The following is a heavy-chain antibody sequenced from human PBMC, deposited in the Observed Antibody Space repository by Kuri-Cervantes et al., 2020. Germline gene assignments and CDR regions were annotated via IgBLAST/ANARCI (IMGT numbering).Heavy chain of an antibody. CDR2: IKSKTDGGTT. V-gene: IGHV3-15*01. J-gene: IGHJ6*02. CDR3: IATAHYYDSGSPFMDV. D-gene: IGHD3-10*01. CDR1: GFTFSNAW. Sequence: GESLKISCAAPGFTFSNAWMSWVRQAPGKGLEWVGRIKSKTDGGTTDYATPVKGRFTISRDDSKNTLYLQMNSLRTEDTAIYYCIATAHYYDSGSPFMDVWGQGTTVTVSS.